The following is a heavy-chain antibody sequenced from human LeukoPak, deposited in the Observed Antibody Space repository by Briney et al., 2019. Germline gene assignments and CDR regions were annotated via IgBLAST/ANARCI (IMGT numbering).Heavy chain of an antibody. D-gene: IGHD5-18*01. CDR1: GFTFSSYA. CDR2: ISYDGSNK. J-gene: IGHJ4*02. Sequence: GGSLRLSCAASGFTFSSYAMHWVRQAPGKGLEWVAVISYDGSNKYYADSVKGRFSISRDNSKNTLYLQMNSLRAEDTAVYYCAKDKYSPFDYWGQGTLVTVSS. V-gene: IGHV3-30*04. CDR3: AKDKYSPFDY.